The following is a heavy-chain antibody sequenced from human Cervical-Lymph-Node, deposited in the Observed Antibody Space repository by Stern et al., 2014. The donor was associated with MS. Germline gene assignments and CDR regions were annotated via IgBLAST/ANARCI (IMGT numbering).Heavy chain of an antibody. V-gene: IGHV1-18*01. CDR1: GYTFTSYG. CDR3: ARGRLGSENAFDI. J-gene: IGHJ3*02. Sequence: QVQLVQSGAEVKKPGASVKVSCKASGYTFTSYGISWVRQAPGQGLEWMGWISADKGNTTYAQMLQGIVTMTTDTSTSTAYMELRGLRSGDRAVYYGARGRLGSENAFDIWGQGTMVTVSS. CDR2: ISADKGNT. D-gene: IGHD2-15*01.